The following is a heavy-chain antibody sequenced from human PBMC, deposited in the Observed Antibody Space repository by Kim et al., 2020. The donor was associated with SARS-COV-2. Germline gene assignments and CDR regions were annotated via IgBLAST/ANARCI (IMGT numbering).Heavy chain of an antibody. J-gene: IGHJ5*02. D-gene: IGHD6-19*01. V-gene: IGHV1-18*01. CDR3: ARGFARGWPSWFDP. Sequence: AQKLQGRVTMTTDTSTSTAYMELRSLRSDDTAVYYCARGFARGWPSWFDPWGQGTLVTVSS.